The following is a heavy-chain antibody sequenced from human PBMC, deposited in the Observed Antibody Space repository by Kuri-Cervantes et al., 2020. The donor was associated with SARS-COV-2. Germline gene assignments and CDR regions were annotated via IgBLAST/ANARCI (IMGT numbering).Heavy chain of an antibody. CDR3: ARGYCSSTSRHYYYYYMDV. J-gene: IGHJ6*03. Sequence: SVKVSCKASGYTFTGYYMHWVRQAPGQGLEWMGWINPNSGGTNYAQKFQGRVTMTRDTSISTAYMELSRLRSDDTAVYYCARGYCSSTSRHYYYYYMDVWGKGTTVTVSS. CDR2: INPNSGGT. V-gene: IGHV1-2*02. D-gene: IGHD2-2*01. CDR1: GYTFTGYY.